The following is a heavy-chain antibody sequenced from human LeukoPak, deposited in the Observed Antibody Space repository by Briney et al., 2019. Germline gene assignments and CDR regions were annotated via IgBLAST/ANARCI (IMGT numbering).Heavy chain of an antibody. D-gene: IGHD3-22*01. CDR3: APYRDYYDSSGYRYFDY. CDR2: FDPEDGET. V-gene: IGHV1-24*01. J-gene: IGHJ4*02. CDR1: GYTLTELS. Sequence: ASVKVSCKVSGYTLTELSMHWVRQAPGKGLEWMGGFDPEDGETIYAQKFQGRVTMTEDTSTDTAYMELSSLRSEDTAVYYCAPYRDYYDSSGYRYFDYWGQGTPVTVSS.